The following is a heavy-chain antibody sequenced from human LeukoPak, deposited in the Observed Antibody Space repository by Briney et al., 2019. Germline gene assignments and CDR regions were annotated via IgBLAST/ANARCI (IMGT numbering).Heavy chain of an antibody. D-gene: IGHD6-13*01. J-gene: IGHJ6*02. CDR1: GDTFTAYA. CDR3: ARDRLGYEYYNGMDV. Sequence: ASVKVSCKASGDTFTAYAIHWVRQAPGQGLEWMGWINAANGNTKSSQKFQDRVTIIRDRSANTAYMELSSLRSEDTAVYYCARDRLGYEYYNGMDVWGQGTTVTVSS. V-gene: IGHV1-3*01. CDR2: INAANGNT.